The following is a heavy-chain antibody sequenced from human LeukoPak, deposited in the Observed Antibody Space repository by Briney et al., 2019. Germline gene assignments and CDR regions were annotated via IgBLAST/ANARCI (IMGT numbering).Heavy chain of an antibody. CDR3: AKQLGYCSDGSCYFPY. Sequence: GSLRLSCAASGFTFSSYAMSWVRQAPGKGLEWVSAISSSGGATYYVDSVKGRFTISRDNSKSTLCLQMNSLRAEDTAVYYCAKQLGYCSDGSCYFPYWGQGTLVTVSS. V-gene: IGHV3-23*01. J-gene: IGHJ4*02. CDR1: GFTFSSYA. CDR2: ISSSGGAT. D-gene: IGHD2-15*01.